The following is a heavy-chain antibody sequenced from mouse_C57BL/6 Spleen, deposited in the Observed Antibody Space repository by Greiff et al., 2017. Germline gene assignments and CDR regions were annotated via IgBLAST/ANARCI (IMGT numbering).Heavy chain of an antibody. CDR2: ICSGGST. J-gene: IGHJ4*01. Sequence: QVQLQQSGPGLVQPSQSLSITCTVSGFSLTSYGVHWVRQSPGKGLEWLGVICSGGSTDYNAAFMSRLSITKDNSKSQVFFKMNRLQADDTAIYYCAKICYGYDGDAMAYWGQGTSVTVSA. CDR1: GFSLTSYG. V-gene: IGHV2-5*01. CDR3: AKICYGYDGDAMAY. D-gene: IGHD2-2*01.